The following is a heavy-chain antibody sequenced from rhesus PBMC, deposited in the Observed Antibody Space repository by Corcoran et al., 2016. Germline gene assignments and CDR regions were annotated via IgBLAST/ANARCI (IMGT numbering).Heavy chain of an antibody. CDR1: GFSIGTSGTA. Sequence: QVTLKESGPALVKPTQTLTLPCTFSGFSIGTSGTAVGWIRQPPGKALEGLTAIYWNGITNHNTSRKHRLTIAMDTANSQVIWTLTNWDPLDTATYFCGLRLKGGTWEQDYDFWGQGALVTVSS. CDR2: IYWNGIT. D-gene: IGHD6-25*01. J-gene: IGHJ1*01. V-gene: IGHV2-95*01. CDR3: GLRLKGGTWEQDYDF.